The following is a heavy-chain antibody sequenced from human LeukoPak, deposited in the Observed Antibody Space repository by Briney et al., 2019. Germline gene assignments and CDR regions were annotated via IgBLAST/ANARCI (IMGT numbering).Heavy chain of an antibody. CDR3: ARGFSETTVIPIDY. CDR1: GGTFSSYA. J-gene: IGHJ4*02. V-gene: IGHV1-18*01. D-gene: IGHD4-11*01. Sequence: GASVKVSCKASGGTFSSYAISWVRQAPGQGLEWMGWISAYNGNTHYAQNLQDRLTMTTDISTSTAYMDLRSLRSDDTAVYFCARGFSETTVIPIDYWGPGTLVTVSS. CDR2: ISAYNGNT.